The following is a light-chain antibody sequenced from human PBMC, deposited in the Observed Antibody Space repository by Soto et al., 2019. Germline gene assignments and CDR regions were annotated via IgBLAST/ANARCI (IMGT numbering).Light chain of an antibody. Sequence: QSALTQPASGSGSPGQSITISCTGTSSDVGSYNLVSWYHHHPGKAPQLMIYEGSKRPSVVSNRFSGSNSVNTASLTISGLQAEDEADYYCCSQAGSSPLVFGGGTNLTAL. V-gene: IGLV2-23*01. CDR2: EGS. J-gene: IGLJ2*01. CDR3: CSQAGSSPLV. CDR1: SSDVGSYNL.